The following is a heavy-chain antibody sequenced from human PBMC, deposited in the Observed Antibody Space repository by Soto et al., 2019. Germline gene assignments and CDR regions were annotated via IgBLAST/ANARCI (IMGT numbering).Heavy chain of an antibody. CDR2: ISYDGSNK. J-gene: IGHJ4*02. CDR3: AKEGHIVVVTAIAFDY. V-gene: IGHV3-30*18. Sequence: HVQLVESGGGVVQPGRSLRLSCAASGFTFSSYGMHWVRQAPGKGLEWVAVISYDGSNKYYADSVKGRFTISRDNSKNTLYLQMNSLRAEDTAVYYCAKEGHIVVVTAIAFDYWGQGTLGAVSS. D-gene: IGHD2-21*02. CDR1: GFTFSSYG.